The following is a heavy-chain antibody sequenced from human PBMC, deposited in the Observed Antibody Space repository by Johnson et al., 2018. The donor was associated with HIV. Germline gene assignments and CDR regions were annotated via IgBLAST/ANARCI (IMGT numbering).Heavy chain of an antibody. CDR2: IRSKAYGGTT. CDR1: GFTFGDYA. CDR3: TRLYSSGWYGSAFDI. D-gene: IGHD6-19*01. J-gene: IGHJ3*02. V-gene: IGHV3-49*04. Sequence: EVRLVESGGGLVQPGRSLRLSCTASGFTFGDYAMSWVRQAPGKWLEWVGFIRSKAYGGTTEYAASVNCRFIISRDDSKSIAYLQMNSLKTEDTAVYYCTRLYSSGWYGSAFDIWGQGTMVTVSS.